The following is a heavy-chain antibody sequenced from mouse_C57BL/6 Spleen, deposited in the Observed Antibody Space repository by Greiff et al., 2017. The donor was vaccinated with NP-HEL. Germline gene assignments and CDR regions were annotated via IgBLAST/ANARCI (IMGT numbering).Heavy chain of an antibody. D-gene: IGHD1-1*01. CDR2: INPSNGGT. CDR1: GYTFTSYW. J-gene: IGHJ2*01. CDR3: ARWREDYYGSSRFDY. Sequence: VQLQQPGTELVKPGASVKLSCKASGYTFTSYWMHWVKQRPGQGLEWIGNINPSNGGTNYNEKFKSKATLTVDKSSSTAYMQLSSLTSEDSAVYYCARWREDYYGSSRFDYWGQGTTLTVSS. V-gene: IGHV1-53*01.